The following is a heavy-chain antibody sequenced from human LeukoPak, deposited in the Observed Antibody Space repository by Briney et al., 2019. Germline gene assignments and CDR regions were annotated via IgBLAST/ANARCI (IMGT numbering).Heavy chain of an antibody. Sequence: PSETLSLTCPVSGGSISSGSHSWSWIRQPPGKGLEWIGYIYHSGSTNYNPSLKSRVTISVDTSKNQFSLKLSSVTAADTAVYYCARHVPSYSNYHYYYGMDLWGQGTTVTVSS. J-gene: IGHJ6*02. CDR2: IYHSGST. CDR1: GGSISSGSHS. CDR3: ARHVPSYSNYHYYYGMDL. D-gene: IGHD4-11*01. V-gene: IGHV4-61*01.